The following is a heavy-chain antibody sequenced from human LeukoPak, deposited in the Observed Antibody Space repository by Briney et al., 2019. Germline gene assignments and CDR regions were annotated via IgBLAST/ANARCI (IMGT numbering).Heavy chain of an antibody. J-gene: IGHJ4*02. V-gene: IGHV3-23*01. D-gene: IGHD3-22*01. Sequence: GGSLRLSCAASGFTFSNNGMSWVRQSPGRGLEWVSGISGGGDTTYYAESVKGRFTISRDNSKNTLFLQMNSLTAEDTAVYYCAKTNGYYDYWGQRALVAVSS. CDR3: AKTNGYYDY. CDR1: GFTFSNNG. CDR2: ISGGGDTT.